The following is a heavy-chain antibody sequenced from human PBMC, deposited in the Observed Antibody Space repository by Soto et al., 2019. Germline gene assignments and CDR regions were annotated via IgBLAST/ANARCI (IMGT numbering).Heavy chain of an antibody. Sequence: QVQLVESGGGVVQPGRSLRLSCAASGFTFSSYGMHWVRQAPGKGLEWVAVISYDGSNKYYADSVKGRFTISRDNSKNTLYLQMNSLRAEDTAVYYCAKGNGDYAYWGQGTLVTVSS. D-gene: IGHD4-17*01. V-gene: IGHV3-30*18. CDR3: AKGNGDYAY. CDR2: ISYDGSNK. J-gene: IGHJ4*02. CDR1: GFTFSSYG.